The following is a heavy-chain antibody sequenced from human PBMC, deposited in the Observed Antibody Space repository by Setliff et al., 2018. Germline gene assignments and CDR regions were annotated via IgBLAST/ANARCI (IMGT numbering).Heavy chain of an antibody. V-gene: IGHV3-23*01. CDR2: ISGSDGST. CDR1: GFTFSSYA. Sequence: PGGSLRLSCAASGFTFSSYAMSWVRQAPGKGLEWVSAISGSDGSTYYADSVKGRFTISRDSAKNPLYLQMNSLRAEDTAVYYCAREGKEGFGELPDYYYYYMDVWGKGTTVTVSS. D-gene: IGHD3-10*01. CDR3: AREGKEGFGELPDYYYYYMDV. J-gene: IGHJ6*03.